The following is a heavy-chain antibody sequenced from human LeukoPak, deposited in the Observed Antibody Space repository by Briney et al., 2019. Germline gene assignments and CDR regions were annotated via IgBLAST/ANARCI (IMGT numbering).Heavy chain of an antibody. V-gene: IGHV3-21*01. CDR2: ITRGRAHI. CDR1: GFSFRDYG. J-gene: IGHJ4*02. CDR3: ARGALVGTVSFFDY. D-gene: IGHD1-26*01. Sequence: GGSPRLSCTTSGFSFRDYGITWVRQARGKGLEGVSAITRGRAHIYYADSLKGRFTSSGDHSTNSVHLQMNSLRVDDTPVYYCARGALVGTVSFFDYWGPGTVVTASS.